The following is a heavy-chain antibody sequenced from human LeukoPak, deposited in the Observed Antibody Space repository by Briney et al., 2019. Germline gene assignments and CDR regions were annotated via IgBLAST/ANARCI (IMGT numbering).Heavy chain of an antibody. Sequence: GGSLRLSCAASGFTFSSYAMSRVRQAPGKGLEWVSAISGSGGSTYYADSVKGRFTISRDNSKNTLYLQMNSLRAEDTAVYYCAKGWIQLWLPYFDYWGQGTLVTVSS. CDR3: AKGWIQLWLPYFDY. V-gene: IGHV3-23*01. D-gene: IGHD5-18*01. CDR1: GFTFSSYA. CDR2: ISGSGGST. J-gene: IGHJ4*02.